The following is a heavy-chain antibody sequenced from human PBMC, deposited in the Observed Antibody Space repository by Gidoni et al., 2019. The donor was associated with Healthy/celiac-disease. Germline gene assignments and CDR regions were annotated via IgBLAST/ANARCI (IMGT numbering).Heavy chain of an antibody. D-gene: IGHD6-13*01. V-gene: IGHV3-9*01. J-gene: IGHJ4*02. Sequence: EVQLVESGGGLVQPGRSLRLSCAASGFTFDDYAMHWVRQAPGKGLEWVSGISWNSGSIGYADSVKGRFTISRDNAKNSLYLQMNSLRAEDTALYYCAKDGAAAGSDFDYWGQGTLVTVSS. CDR2: ISWNSGSI. CDR3: AKDGAAAGSDFDY. CDR1: GFTFDDYA.